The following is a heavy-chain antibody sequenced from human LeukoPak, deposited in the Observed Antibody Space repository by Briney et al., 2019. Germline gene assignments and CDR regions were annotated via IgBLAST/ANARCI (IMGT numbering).Heavy chain of an antibody. CDR1: GGSFSGYY. CDR3: ARDGMGATSDY. J-gene: IGHJ4*02. CDR2: INHSGST. V-gene: IGHV4-34*01. D-gene: IGHD1-26*01. Sequence: PSETLSLTCAVYGGSFSGYYWSWIRQPPGKGLEWIGEINHSGSTNYNPSLKSRVTISVDTSKNQFSLKLSSVTAADTAVYYCARDGMGATSDYWGQGTLVTVSS.